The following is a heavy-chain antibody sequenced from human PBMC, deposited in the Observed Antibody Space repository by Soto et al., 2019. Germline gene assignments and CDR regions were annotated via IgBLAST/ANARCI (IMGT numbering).Heavy chain of an antibody. V-gene: IGHV3-30*18. CDR1: GFTFSSYG. Sequence: QVQLVESGGGAVQPGTSLTLSCVGFGFTFSSYGIHWVRQAPGQGLQWVAVISYDGSNKYYADFVQGRITISRENSKNNLYLQMDDLRAEDTAVYYCAKDGDHCTGGKCNHLDFWGQGTLVTVSS. D-gene: IGHD2-8*02. J-gene: IGHJ4*02. CDR3: AKDGDHCTGGKCNHLDF. CDR2: ISYDGSNK.